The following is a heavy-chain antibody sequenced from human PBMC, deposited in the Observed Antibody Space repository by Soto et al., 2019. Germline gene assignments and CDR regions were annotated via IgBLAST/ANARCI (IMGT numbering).Heavy chain of an antibody. D-gene: IGHD3-3*01. Sequence: PGGSLRLSCAASGFTFSSYAMSWVRQAPGKGLEWVSAISGSGGSTYYADSVEGRFTISRDNSKNTLYLQVNSLRAEDTAVYYCAKFGDDFWSGYSVTYYYYYGMDVWGQGTTVTVSS. CDR2: ISGSGGST. V-gene: IGHV3-23*01. CDR3: AKFGDDFWSGYSVTYYYYYGMDV. J-gene: IGHJ6*02. CDR1: GFTFSSYA.